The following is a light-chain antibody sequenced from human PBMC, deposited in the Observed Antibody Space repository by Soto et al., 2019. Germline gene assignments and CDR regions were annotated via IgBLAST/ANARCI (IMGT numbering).Light chain of an antibody. V-gene: IGKV1-5*01. Sequence: DIQMTQSPSTLSASVGDRVTITCRASQSISNWLAWYQVKPGKAPKVLIYDASTLQRGVPSRFSDTGSGTEFTLTINNLQPDDFATYYCQQWTFGQGTKVDIK. J-gene: IGKJ1*01. CDR2: DAS. CDR3: QQWT. CDR1: QSISNW.